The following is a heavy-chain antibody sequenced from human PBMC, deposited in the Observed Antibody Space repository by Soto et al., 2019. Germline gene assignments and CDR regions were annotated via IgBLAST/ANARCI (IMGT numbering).Heavy chain of an antibody. CDR1: GGSISSSSYY. CDR2: IYYSGST. CDR3: ARVGITIFGVVDY. D-gene: IGHD3-3*01. V-gene: IGHV4-39*01. Sequence: WETLSLTCTVSGGSISSSSYYWGWIRQPPGKGLEWIGSIYYSGSTYYNPSLKSRVTISVDTSKNQFSLQLSSVTAADTAVYYCARVGITIFGVVDYWGQGTLVTVSS. J-gene: IGHJ4*02.